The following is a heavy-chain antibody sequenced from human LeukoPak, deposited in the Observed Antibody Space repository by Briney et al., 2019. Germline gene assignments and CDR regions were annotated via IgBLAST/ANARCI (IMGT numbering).Heavy chain of an antibody. CDR3: ARGLYCSGGSCYLSGGYFDY. Sequence: PSETLSLTCAVYGGSFSGYYWSWIRQPPGKGLEWIGQINHSGSTNYNPSLKSRVTISVDTSKNQFSLKLSSVTAADTAVYYCARGLYCSGGSCYLSGGYFDYWGQGALVTVSS. D-gene: IGHD2-15*01. CDR2: INHSGST. V-gene: IGHV4-34*01. J-gene: IGHJ4*02. CDR1: GGSFSGYY.